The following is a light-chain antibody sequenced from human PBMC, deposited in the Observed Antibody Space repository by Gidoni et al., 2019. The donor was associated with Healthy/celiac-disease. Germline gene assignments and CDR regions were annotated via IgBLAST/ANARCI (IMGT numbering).Light chain of an antibody. J-gene: IGKJ1*01. CDR2: DAS. CDR3: QQSSNWPRT. Sequence: VLTHSPATLPLSPGERATLSCRASQSVSSYLDWYQQKPGQAPRLLIYDASNRATGIPARFSGSGSGTDFTLTISSLEPEDFAVYYCQQSSNWPRTFGQGTKVEIK. V-gene: IGKV3-11*01. CDR1: QSVSSY.